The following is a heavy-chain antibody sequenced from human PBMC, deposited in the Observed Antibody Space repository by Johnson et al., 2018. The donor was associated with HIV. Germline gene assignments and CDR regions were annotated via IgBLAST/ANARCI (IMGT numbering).Heavy chain of an antibody. J-gene: IGHJ3*02. D-gene: IGHD1-26*01. Sequence: EVQLVESGGGLVQPGGSLRLSCAASGFTVSSNYMSWVRQAPGKGLEWVSVIYSGGSTYYADSVKGRFTISRDTSKNTLYLQMKSLRPEDTAVYYCAKESKWESRTPHAFDMWGQGAMVTVSS. V-gene: IGHV3-66*02. CDR3: AKESKWESRTPHAFDM. CDR1: GFTVSSNY. CDR2: IYSGGST.